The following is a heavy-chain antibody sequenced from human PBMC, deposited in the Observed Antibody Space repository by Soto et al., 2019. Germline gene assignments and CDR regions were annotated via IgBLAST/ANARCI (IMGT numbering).Heavy chain of an antibody. Sequence: QVQLVESGGGVVQPGRSLRLSCAGSGFTVSTYGMHWVRQAPGKGLEWVAVISRDGGTKYYADSVKGRFTISRDNSRNTLFLEMNSLRSDDMAVYYCTGEVASGYWGQGPLVTVSS. V-gene: IGHV3-30*03. D-gene: IGHD7-27*01. CDR1: GFTVSTYG. J-gene: IGHJ4*02. CDR2: ISRDGGTK. CDR3: TGEVASGY.